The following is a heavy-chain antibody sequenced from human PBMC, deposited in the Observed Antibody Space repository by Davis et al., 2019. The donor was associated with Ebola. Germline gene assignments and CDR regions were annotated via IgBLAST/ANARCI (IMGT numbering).Heavy chain of an antibody. CDR2: INPSGGST. Sequence: AASVKVSCKASGYTFTSYGISWVRQAPGQGLEWMGIINPSGGSTSYAQKFQGRVTMTRDTSTSTAYMELSSLRSEDTAVYYCARDQTYDFWSGWNSYYFDYWGQGTLVTVSS. CDR3: ARDQTYDFWSGWNSYYFDY. V-gene: IGHV1-46*01. CDR1: GYTFTSYG. J-gene: IGHJ4*02. D-gene: IGHD3-3*01.